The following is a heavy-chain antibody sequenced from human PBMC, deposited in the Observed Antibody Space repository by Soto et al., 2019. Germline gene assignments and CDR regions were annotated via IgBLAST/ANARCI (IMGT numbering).Heavy chain of an antibody. CDR3: ARRGSGSYYDC. CDR1: GFTFSSYA. CDR2: ISGSGDST. V-gene: IGHV3-23*01. D-gene: IGHD1-26*01. Sequence: EVQLLESGGGLVQPGGSLRLSCVASGFTFSSYAMRWVRQAPGKGLEWVSAISGSGDSTYYADSVKGRFTISRDNSKNTLYLQMNSLRAEDTAIYYCARRGSGSYYDCWGQGTLVTVSS. J-gene: IGHJ4*02.